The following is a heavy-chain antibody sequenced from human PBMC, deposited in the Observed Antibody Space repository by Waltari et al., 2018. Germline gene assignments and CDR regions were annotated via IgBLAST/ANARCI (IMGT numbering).Heavy chain of an antibody. CDR2: IYYSGST. Sequence: QLQLQESGPGLVKPSETLSLTCTVSGGSISSSSYYWGWIRQPPGKGLEWIGSIYYSGSTYYNPSLKSRVTISVDTSKNQFSLKLSSVTAADTAVYYCAGNLDIVGATTGYYYGMDVWGQGTTVTVSS. CDR1: GGSISSSSYY. J-gene: IGHJ6*02. D-gene: IGHD1-26*01. V-gene: IGHV4-39*01. CDR3: AGNLDIVGATTGYYYGMDV.